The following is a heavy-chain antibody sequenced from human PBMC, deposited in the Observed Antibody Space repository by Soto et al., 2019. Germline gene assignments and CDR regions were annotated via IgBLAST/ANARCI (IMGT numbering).Heavy chain of an antibody. J-gene: IGHJ4*02. Sequence: GWSLRLSCAFSVFTFIKFGMKWVRQAPGKGLEWVALISGGGGNTYYADSVKGRFTGSRDNSKNMLYLQLNNLKAEDTAVYYCAWGIFDNWGPGTLVTVSS. CDR1: VFTFIKFG. CDR2: ISGGGGNT. V-gene: IGHV3-23*01. CDR3: AWGIFDN. D-gene: IGHD3-16*01.